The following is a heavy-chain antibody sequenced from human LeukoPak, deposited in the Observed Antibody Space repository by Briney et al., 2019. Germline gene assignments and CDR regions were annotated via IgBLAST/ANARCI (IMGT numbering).Heavy chain of an antibody. J-gene: IGHJ6*03. CDR2: INQDGREK. CDR1: GFMFSTYW. D-gene: IGHD3-10*01. Sequence: GGSLRLSCAASGFMFSTYWMTWVRQAPGKGLQWVANINQDGREKYSVDSVKGRFTISRDNAKNSLYLQMNSLRAEDTAVYYCAREGITMVRGVNYYYMDVWGKGTTVTVSS. CDR3: AREGITMVRGVNYYYMDV. V-gene: IGHV3-7*01.